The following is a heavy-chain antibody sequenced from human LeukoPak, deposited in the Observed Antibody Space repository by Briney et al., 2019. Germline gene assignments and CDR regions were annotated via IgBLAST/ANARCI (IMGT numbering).Heavy chain of an antibody. CDR2: IWNDGSNK. CDR3: AKDRAAAGTDYFDY. D-gene: IGHD6-13*01. CDR1: GFTFRSYG. J-gene: IGHJ4*02. V-gene: IGHV3-33*06. Sequence: GRSLRLSCAESGFTFRSYGMHWVRQAPGKGLQWVAVIWNDGSNKYYADSVKGRFTISRDNSKNTLYLQMNSLRAEDTAVYYCAKDRAAAGTDYFDYWSQGTLVTVSS.